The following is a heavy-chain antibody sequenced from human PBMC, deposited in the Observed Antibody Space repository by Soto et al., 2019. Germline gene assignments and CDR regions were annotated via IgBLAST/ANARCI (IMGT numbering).Heavy chain of an antibody. CDR1: GGSISSGGYY. D-gene: IGHD3-9*01. CDR2: IYYSGST. Sequence: SETLSLTCTVSGGSISSGGYYWSWIRQHPGKGLEWIGYIYYSGSTYYNPSLKSRVTISVDTSKNQFSLKLSSVTAADTAVYYCARATYYDILTGYSYRQRFYYFDYWGQGTLVTVSS. V-gene: IGHV4-31*03. CDR3: ARATYYDILTGYSYRQRFYYFDY. J-gene: IGHJ4*02.